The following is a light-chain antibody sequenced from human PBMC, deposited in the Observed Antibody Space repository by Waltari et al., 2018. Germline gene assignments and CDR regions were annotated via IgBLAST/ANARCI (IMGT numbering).Light chain of an antibody. V-gene: IGKV3-20*01. Sequence: EIVLTQCQGTLSLSPGESATLYCRASQIVTSRSFRWYQEKLGQAHRLLIDGTSSRATGIPDRFSGSWCGTDFTLTISRLEPEDFAVYYCQQYDGEVVTFGGGTKVEI. CDR3: QQYDGEVVT. J-gene: IGKJ4*01. CDR2: GTS. CDR1: QIVTSRS.